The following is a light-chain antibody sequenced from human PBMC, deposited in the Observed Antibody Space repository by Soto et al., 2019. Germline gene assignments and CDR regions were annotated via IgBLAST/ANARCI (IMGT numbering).Light chain of an antibody. CDR2: AVT. J-gene: IGLJ1*01. CDR1: SSDVGGYNY. CDR3: SSYSSSSTL. Sequence: QSVLTQPASVSGSPGQSIIISCTRTSSDVGGYNYVSWYQQHPGKAPKLMIYAVTDRPSGVSSRFSGSKSGNTASLTISGLQAEDEADYYCSSYSSSSTLFGTGTKVTVL. V-gene: IGLV2-14*01.